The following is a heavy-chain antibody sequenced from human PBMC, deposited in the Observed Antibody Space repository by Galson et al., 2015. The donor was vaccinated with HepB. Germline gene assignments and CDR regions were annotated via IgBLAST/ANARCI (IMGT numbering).Heavy chain of an antibody. CDR3: AREGSSSWYVPVMGDY. V-gene: IGHV3-30-3*01. CDR1: GFTFSSYA. J-gene: IGHJ4*02. D-gene: IGHD6-13*01. Sequence: SLRLSCAASGFTFSSYAMHWVRQAPGKGLEWVAVISYDGSNKYYADSVKGRFTISRDNSKNTLYLQMNSLRAEDTAVYYCAREGSSSWYVPVMGDYWGQGTLVTVSS. CDR2: ISYDGSNK.